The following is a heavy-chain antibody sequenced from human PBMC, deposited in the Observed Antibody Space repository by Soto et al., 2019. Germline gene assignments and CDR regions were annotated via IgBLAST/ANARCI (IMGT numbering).Heavy chain of an antibody. V-gene: IGHV1-69*05. D-gene: IGHD3-10*01. CDR2: INPLLGST. J-gene: IGHJ5*02. CDR3: ATIRGGVYSP. CDR1: GGIFNSYG. Sequence: HVHLVQPGAEVKKPGSSVKVSCNPSGGIFNSYGISWVGQGPGQGLQWMGGINPLLGSTNYAEKFRARLAISPDDSRATVYMELNNLRPEDTATYFCATIRGGVYSPWGQGTVVSVSS.